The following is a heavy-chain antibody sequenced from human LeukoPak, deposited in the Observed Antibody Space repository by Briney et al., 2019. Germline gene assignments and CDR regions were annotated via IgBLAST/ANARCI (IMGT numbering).Heavy chain of an antibody. Sequence: SETLSLTCTVSGGSISSYYWNWIRQPAGKGLEWIGRIYTGGSTDYNASLKSRLTISGDTSKNQVSLRLSSVTAADTAVYYCARERWLQFGDDAFDIWGQGTRVTISS. J-gene: IGHJ3*02. V-gene: IGHV4-4*07. CDR3: ARERWLQFGDDAFDI. D-gene: IGHD5-24*01. CDR1: GGSISSYY. CDR2: IYTGGST.